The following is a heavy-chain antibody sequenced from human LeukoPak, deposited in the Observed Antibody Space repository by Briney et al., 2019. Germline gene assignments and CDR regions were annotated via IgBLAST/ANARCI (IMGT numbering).Heavy chain of an antibody. V-gene: IGHV4-4*09. CDR3: ARRGSGYSFDY. D-gene: IGHD3-22*01. CDR2: IYTSGST. Sequence: SETLSPTCTVSGGSISSYYWSWIRQPPGKGLEWIGYIYTSGSTNYNPSLKSRVTISVDTSKNQFSLKLSSVTAADTAVYYCARRGSGYSFDYWGQGTLVTVSS. J-gene: IGHJ4*02. CDR1: GGSISSYY.